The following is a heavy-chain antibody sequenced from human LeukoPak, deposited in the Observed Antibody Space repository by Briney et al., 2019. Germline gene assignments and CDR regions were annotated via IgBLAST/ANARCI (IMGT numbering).Heavy chain of an antibody. D-gene: IGHD3-10*01. CDR2: ISYSGST. J-gene: IGHJ5*02. CDR1: GASVSSRGNY. CDR3: ARATAEWFRDDWNHSLGNWFDP. V-gene: IGHV4-39*07. Sequence: SETLSLTCTVSGASVSSRGNYWGWIRQPPGKGLEWIASISYSGSTYYNPSLESRVTISVDTSKNQVSLKLTSVTAADTAVYFCARATAEWFRDDWNHSLGNWFDPWGQGTLVTVSS.